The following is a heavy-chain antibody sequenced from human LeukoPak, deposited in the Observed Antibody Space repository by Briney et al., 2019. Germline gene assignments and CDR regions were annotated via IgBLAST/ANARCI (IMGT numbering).Heavy chain of an antibody. CDR1: GGSFSGYY. D-gene: IGHD6-13*01. CDR3: ARGRYLTTLGSAAAGFLDY. CDR2: INHSGST. Sequence: PSETLSLTCGVYGGSFSGYYWNWIRQSPGKGLEWIGEINHSGSTNYNPSLKSRVTMTVGTSQKQLLLRLTSVGAADHAVFYCARGRYLTTLGSAAAGFLDYWGQGTVVTVSS. V-gene: IGHV4-34*01. J-gene: IGHJ4*02.